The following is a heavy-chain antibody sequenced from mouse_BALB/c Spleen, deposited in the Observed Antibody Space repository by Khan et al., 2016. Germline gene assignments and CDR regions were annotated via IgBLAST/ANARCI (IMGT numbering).Heavy chain of an antibody. CDR3: AGLYGSTYCYFAY. Sequence: QVQLMQSGAELVKPGASVKLSCKASGYTFTSYDINWVRQWPEQGLEWIGWIFHGDGSTKYTETFKGKSTLTTDKSSSTAYMQLSRLTSEDSAVSSCAGLYGSTYCYFAYWGEGTTVTVSA. D-gene: IGHD1-1*01. J-gene: IGHJ1*01. V-gene: IGHV1S56*01. CDR2: IFHGDGST. CDR1: GYTFTSYD.